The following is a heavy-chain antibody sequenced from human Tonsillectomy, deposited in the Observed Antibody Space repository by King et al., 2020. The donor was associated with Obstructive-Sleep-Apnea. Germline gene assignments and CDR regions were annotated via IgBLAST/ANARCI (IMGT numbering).Heavy chain of an antibody. CDR3: ARDPGYYYHSSGYYPNWFDP. D-gene: IGHD3-22*01. V-gene: IGHV4-38-2*02. Sequence: VQLQESGPGLVKPSETLSLTCTGSGYSISSGYYWGWIRQPPGKGLEWIGSIYHSGSTYYNPSLKSRVTISVDTSKNQFSLKLSSVTAADTAVYYCARDPGYYYHSSGYYPNWFDPWGQGTLVTVSS. CDR1: GYSISSGYY. J-gene: IGHJ5*02. CDR2: IYHSGST.